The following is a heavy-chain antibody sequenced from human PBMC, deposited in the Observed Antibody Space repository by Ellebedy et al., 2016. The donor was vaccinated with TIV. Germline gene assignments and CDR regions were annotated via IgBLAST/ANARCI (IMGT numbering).Heavy chain of an antibody. CDR2: ISRSGVSS. CDR3: AKEEDRKGWDY. V-gene: IGHV3-23*01. Sequence: PGGSLRLSCAASGFTFRDYTMSCVRQAPGKGLEWVSSISRSGVSSYYADSVKGRFTISRDNSKNTLYLHMNSLGAEDTAVYFCAKEEDRKGWDYWGQGTLVIVSS. CDR1: GFTFRDYT. D-gene: IGHD2-15*01. J-gene: IGHJ4*02.